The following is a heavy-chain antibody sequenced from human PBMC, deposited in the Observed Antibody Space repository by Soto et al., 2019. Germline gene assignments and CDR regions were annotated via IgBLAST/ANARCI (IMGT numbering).Heavy chain of an antibody. CDR3: VRDQNSSGYLDY. CDR2: LYSSGST. CDR1: GDSIRDFY. V-gene: IGHV4-4*07. J-gene: IGHJ4*02. Sequence: QVQLQESGPGLVKPSETLSLTCTVSGDSIRDFYWSWIRQPAGKGLEFIGRLYSSGSTDYNPSLKSRVTMSVDRSNNQFSLKLTSVTAADTAVYYCVRDQNSSGYLDYWGQGILVTVSS. D-gene: IGHD3-22*01.